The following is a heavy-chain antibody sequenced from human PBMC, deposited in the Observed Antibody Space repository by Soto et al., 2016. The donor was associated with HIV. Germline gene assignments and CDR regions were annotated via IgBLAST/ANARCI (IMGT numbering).Heavy chain of an antibody. CDR3: ARSSRDEVQEAYYMDV. J-gene: IGHJ6*03. V-gene: IGHV4-59*01. CDR1: GGSISHYY. D-gene: IGHD6-6*01. CDR2: IYSSGSI. Sequence: QVQLQESGPGLVKPSETLSLTCTVSGGSISHYYWSWIRQSPGKGLEWVGYIYSSGSISYNPSLKSRVTMSVDTSKNQFSLKLRSVTAADTAVYYCARSSRDEVQEAYYMDVWGQKGHGHRLL.